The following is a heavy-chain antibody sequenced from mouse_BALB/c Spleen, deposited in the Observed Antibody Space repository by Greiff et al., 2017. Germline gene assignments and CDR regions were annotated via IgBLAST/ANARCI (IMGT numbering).Heavy chain of an antibody. Sequence: QVQLQQSGPGLVAPSQSLSITCTVSGFSLTGYGVNWVRQPPGKGLEWLGMIWGDGSTDYNSALKSRLSISKDNSKSQVFLKMNSLQTDDTARYYCAREGGYDSFAYWGQGTLVTVSA. J-gene: IGHJ3*01. V-gene: IGHV2-6-7*01. D-gene: IGHD2-2*01. CDR2: IWGDGST. CDR3: AREGGYDSFAY. CDR1: GFSLTGYG.